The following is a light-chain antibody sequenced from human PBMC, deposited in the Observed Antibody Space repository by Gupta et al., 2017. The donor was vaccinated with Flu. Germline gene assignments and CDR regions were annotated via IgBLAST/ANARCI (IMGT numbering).Light chain of an antibody. CDR3: QQANSFLLT. J-gene: IGKJ4*01. CDR2: AAT. V-gene: IGKV1-12*01. CDR1: QFISNW. Sequence: PSAVSASVGDRVTITCRASQFISNWIAWYQQKPGEAPNLLIYAATSLQSGVPSRFSGSGSGTDFTLTISSLQPEDFATYYGQQANSFLLTFGGGTRVEMK.